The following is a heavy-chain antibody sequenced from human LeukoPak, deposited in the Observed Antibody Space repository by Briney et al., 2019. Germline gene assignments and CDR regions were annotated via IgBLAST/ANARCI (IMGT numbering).Heavy chain of an antibody. CDR3: AREGIDCSSASCYAVFDY. Sequence: SETLSLTYTVSGGSISSGDYYWSWIRQPPGKGLEWIGYIYYSGSTDYNPSLESRVTISVDTSNNQFSLRLSSVTAADTAVYYCAREGIDCSSASCYAVFDYWGQGTLVTVSS. CDR2: IYYSGST. D-gene: IGHD2-2*01. V-gene: IGHV4-30-4*08. J-gene: IGHJ4*02. CDR1: GGSISSGDYY.